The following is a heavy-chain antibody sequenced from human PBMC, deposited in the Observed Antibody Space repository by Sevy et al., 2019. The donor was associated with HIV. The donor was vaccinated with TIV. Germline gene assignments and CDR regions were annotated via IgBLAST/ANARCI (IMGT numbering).Heavy chain of an antibody. D-gene: IGHD3-22*01. J-gene: IGHJ5*02. CDR3: ARVWNSDYYDSSGPNWFDP. Sequence: ASVKVSCKASGYTFTGYYMHWVRQAPGQGLEWMGWINPNSGGTNHARKFQGRVTMTRDTSISTAYMELSRLKFDDTAVDYCARVWNSDYYDSSGPNWFDPWGQGTLVTVSS. CDR2: INPNSGGT. V-gene: IGHV1-2*02. CDR1: GYTFTGYY.